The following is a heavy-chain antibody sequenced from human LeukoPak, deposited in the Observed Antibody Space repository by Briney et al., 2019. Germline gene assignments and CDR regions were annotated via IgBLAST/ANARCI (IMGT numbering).Heavy chain of an antibody. CDR2: IWYDGSNE. CDR1: GFSFSSYA. Sequence: GGSLRLSCAASGFSFSSYAMHWVRQAPGKGLEWVAVIWYDGSNEYYVDSVKGRFTISRDNSKNTLYLQMNSLRAEDTAVYYCARDLKTYYYGSGSIEYWGQGTLVTVSS. D-gene: IGHD3-10*01. CDR3: ARDLKTYYYGSGSIEY. V-gene: IGHV3-33*01. J-gene: IGHJ4*02.